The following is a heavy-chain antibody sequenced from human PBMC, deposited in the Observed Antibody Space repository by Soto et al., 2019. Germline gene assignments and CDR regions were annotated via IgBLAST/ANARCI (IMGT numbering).Heavy chain of an antibody. Sequence: PGESLKISRKGSGYSFTSYWISWVRQMPGKGLEWMGRIDPSDSYTNYSPSFQGHVTISADKSISTAYLQWSSLKASDTAMYYCARLRTDYYDSSGYPVWDYWGQGTLVTVS. J-gene: IGHJ4*02. CDR3: ARLRTDYYDSSGYPVWDY. CDR2: IDPSDSYT. D-gene: IGHD3-22*01. V-gene: IGHV5-10-1*01. CDR1: GYSFTSYW.